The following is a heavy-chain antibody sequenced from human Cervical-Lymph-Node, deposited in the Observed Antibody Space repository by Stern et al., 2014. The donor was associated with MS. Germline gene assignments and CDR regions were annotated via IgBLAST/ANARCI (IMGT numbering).Heavy chain of an antibody. D-gene: IGHD3-3*01. Sequence: QVQLVQSGSELKKPGASVKVSCKASGYTFTSYAMNWVRQAPGQGLEWMGWINTTTGNPTYAQCFTGQFVVSLDTSVSTSSLQISSLKAEDTAVYYCASGAMGDFWSGYSYFDYWGQGTLVTVSS. J-gene: IGHJ4*02. CDR3: ASGAMGDFWSGYSYFDY. CDR2: INTTTGNP. V-gene: IGHV7-4-1*02. CDR1: GYTFTSYA.